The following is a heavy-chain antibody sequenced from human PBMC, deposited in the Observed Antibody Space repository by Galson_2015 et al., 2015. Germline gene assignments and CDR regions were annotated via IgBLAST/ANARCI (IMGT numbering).Heavy chain of an antibody. CDR1: GFTFSSYG. CDR2: IWYDGGYE. Sequence: SLRLSCAASGFTFSSYGMHLVRQAPGKGLEWVATIWYDGGYEYFADSVKGRFTVTRDNSKNTLYLQMNSLRAEGTAVYYCARHTRGIVVVPAAADYWGQGTLVTVSS. V-gene: IGHV3-33*01. J-gene: IGHJ4*02. D-gene: IGHD2-2*01. CDR3: ARHTRGIVVVPAAADY.